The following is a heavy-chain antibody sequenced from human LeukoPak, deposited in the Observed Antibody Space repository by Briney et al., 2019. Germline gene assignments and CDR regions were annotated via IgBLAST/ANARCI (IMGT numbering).Heavy chain of an antibody. CDR3: ARDHSGSLGY. V-gene: IGHV1-18*04. Sequence: VSVKVSCKASGYTFTGYYMHWVRQAPGQGLEWMGWISAYNGNTNYAQKLQGRVTMTTDTSTSTAYMELRSLRSDDTAVYYCARDHSGSLGYWGQGTLVTVSS. J-gene: IGHJ4*02. D-gene: IGHD1-26*01. CDR1: GYTFTGYY. CDR2: ISAYNGNT.